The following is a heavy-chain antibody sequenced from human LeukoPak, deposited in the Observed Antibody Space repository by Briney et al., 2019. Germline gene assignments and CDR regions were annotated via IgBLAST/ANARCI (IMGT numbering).Heavy chain of an antibody. CDR1: GFTFSSYW. Sequence: GGSLRLSCAASGFTFSSYWMHWVRHAPGKGLVWVSRINSDGSSTSYADSVKGRFTISRDNAKNTLYLQMNSLRAEDTAVYYCARDPRQLVEPFDYWGQGTLVTVSS. J-gene: IGHJ4*02. CDR2: INSDGSST. CDR3: ARDPRQLVEPFDY. D-gene: IGHD6-6*01. V-gene: IGHV3-74*01.